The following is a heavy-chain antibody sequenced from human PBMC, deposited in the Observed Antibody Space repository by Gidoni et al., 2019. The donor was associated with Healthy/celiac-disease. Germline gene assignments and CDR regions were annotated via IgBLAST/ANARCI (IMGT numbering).Heavy chain of an antibody. CDR3: AKAITMIVVAFDAFDI. CDR1: GSYFSSDA. D-gene: IGHD3-22*01. Sequence: EVQLLLSGGGSVQPGGSLRLSCAASGSYFSSDAMSWVRQAPGKGLEWVSAISGSGGSTYYADSVKGRFTISRDNCKNTLYLQMNSLRAEDTDVYYCAKAITMIVVAFDAFDIWGQGTMVTVSS. V-gene: IGHV3-23*01. J-gene: IGHJ3*02. CDR2: ISGSGGST.